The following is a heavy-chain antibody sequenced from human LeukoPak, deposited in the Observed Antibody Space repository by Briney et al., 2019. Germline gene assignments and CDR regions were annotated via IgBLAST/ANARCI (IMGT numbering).Heavy chain of an antibody. CDR3: ARPARQWGSAPGAFDI. CDR1: GGSISSYY. J-gene: IGHJ3*02. D-gene: IGHD3-16*01. CDR2: IYYSGST. V-gene: IGHV4-59*01. Sequence: PSETLSLTCTVSGGSISSYYWSWIRQPPGKGLEWIGYIYYSGSTNYNPPLTSRVTISVDTSKNQFSLKLSSVTAADTAVYYCARPARQWGSAPGAFDIWGQGTMVTVSS.